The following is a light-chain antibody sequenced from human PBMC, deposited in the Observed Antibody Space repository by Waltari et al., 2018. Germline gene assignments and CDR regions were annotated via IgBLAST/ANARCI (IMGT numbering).Light chain of an antibody. CDR3: QQSSTTPYT. J-gene: IGKJ2*01. CDR1: QNIRTY. Sequence: DIQLTQSPSSLSASVGDRVNFTCRASQNIRTYLNWYQQTPGKAPKLLIYGTSSLQSGIPSRFSGSGSGTVFTLTISSLQPEDFATYYCQQSSTTPYTFGQGTKLGVK. CDR2: GTS. V-gene: IGKV1-39*01.